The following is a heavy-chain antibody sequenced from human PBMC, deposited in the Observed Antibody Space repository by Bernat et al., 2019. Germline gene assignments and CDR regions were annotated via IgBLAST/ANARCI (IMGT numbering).Heavy chain of an antibody. D-gene: IGHD1-14*01. CDR3: TRNHRGWFDP. CDR2: IKNKGYSYTT. V-gene: IGHV3-72*01. J-gene: IGHJ5*02. Sequence: VHLMESGGGLVQPGGSLRLSCAASGFIFSDPYMDWVRQAPGKGLEWVARIKNKGYSYTTEYAASVKGRFTISRDDSKNSLYLQMNTLQTEDTALYYCTRNHRGWFDPWGQGTLVTVSS. CDR1: GFIFSDPY.